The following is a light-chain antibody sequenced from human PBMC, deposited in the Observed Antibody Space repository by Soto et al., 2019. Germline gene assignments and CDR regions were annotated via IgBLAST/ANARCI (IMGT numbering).Light chain of an antibody. V-gene: IGKV3-15*01. Sequence: EIVMTQSPATLSVSPGERATLSCRASQSVSSNLAWYQQKPGQAPRLLIYGASTRATGIPDRFSGSGSGTEFTLAISSLQSEDFAVYYCQQYNNWPPLTFGGGTKVEIE. CDR2: GAS. CDR3: QQYNNWPPLT. CDR1: QSVSSN. J-gene: IGKJ4*01.